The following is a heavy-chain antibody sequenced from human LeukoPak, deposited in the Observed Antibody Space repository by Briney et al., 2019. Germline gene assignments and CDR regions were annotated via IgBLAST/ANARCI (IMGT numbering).Heavy chain of an antibody. Sequence: QAGGSLRLSCAASGFTFSSYEMNWVRQAPGKGLECVSYISSSGSTIYYADSVKGRFTISRDNAKNSLYLQMNSLRAEDTAVYYCAREHYDILTGYYSHGDFDYWGQGTLVTVSS. CDR2: ISSSGSTI. J-gene: IGHJ4*02. CDR1: GFTFSSYE. V-gene: IGHV3-48*03. CDR3: AREHYDILTGYYSHGDFDY. D-gene: IGHD3-9*01.